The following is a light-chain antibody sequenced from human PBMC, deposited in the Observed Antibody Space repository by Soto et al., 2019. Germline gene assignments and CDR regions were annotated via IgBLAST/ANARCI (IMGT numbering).Light chain of an antibody. CDR1: QSVSSNH. CDR3: QHYGVSMWT. CDR2: TAS. J-gene: IGKJ1*01. Sequence: EVVLTQPPGTLSLSPGERGTLSCRASQSVSSNHIAWYQQRPGQAPRLLIYTASSRATGIPDRFSGSGSGTDFTLTITRLEPEDFAVYYCQHYGVSMWTFGQGTKVDIK. V-gene: IGKV3-20*01.